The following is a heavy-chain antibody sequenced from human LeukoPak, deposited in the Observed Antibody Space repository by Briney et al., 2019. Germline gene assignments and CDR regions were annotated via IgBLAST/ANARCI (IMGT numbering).Heavy chain of an antibody. V-gene: IGHV3-30*18. D-gene: IGHD3-22*01. Sequence: QPGGSLRLSCAASGFTFSSYGMHWVRQAPGKGLEGVAVISYDGSNKYYADSVKGRFTISRDNSKNTPYLQMNSLRAEDSAVYYCAKEGPKAEYYYDSSGTDYWGQGTLVTVSS. CDR3: AKEGPKAEYYYDSSGTDY. CDR2: ISYDGSNK. J-gene: IGHJ4*02. CDR1: GFTFSSYG.